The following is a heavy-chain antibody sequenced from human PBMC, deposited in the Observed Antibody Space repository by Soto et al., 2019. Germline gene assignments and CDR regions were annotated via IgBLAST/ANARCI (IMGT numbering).Heavy chain of an antibody. CDR2: IFSNDEK. CDR3: ARSPERFTIFGVVLDYYYGMDV. D-gene: IGHD3-3*01. CDR1: GFSLSNARMG. V-gene: IGHV2-26*01. Sequence: QVTLKESGPVLVKPTETLTLTCTVSGFSLSNARMGVSWIRQPPGKALEWLAHIFSNDEKSYSTSLKSRLTISKDTSKSQVVLTMTNMDPVDTATYYCARSPERFTIFGVVLDYYYGMDVWGQGTTVTVSS. J-gene: IGHJ6*02.